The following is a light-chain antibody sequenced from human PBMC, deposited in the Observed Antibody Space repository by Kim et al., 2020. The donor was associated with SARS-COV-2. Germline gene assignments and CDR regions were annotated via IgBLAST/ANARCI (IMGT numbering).Light chain of an antibody. CDR2: QAS. Sequence: DIQMTQSPSTLSASVGDRVTITCRASQSISSDLAWYQQKPGKVPKFLIYQASSLKSGVPSRFSGSGSGTEFTLTISSLQPDDSATYYCQHYNTYPLAFGGGTKVDIK. CDR1: QSISSD. CDR3: QHYNTYPLA. J-gene: IGKJ4*01. V-gene: IGKV1-5*03.